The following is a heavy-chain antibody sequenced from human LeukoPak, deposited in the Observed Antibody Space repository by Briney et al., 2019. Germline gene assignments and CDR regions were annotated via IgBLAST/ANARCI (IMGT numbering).Heavy chain of an antibody. V-gene: IGHV1-2*06. CDR1: GYTFTGYY. D-gene: IGHD5-24*01. Sequence: EASVKVSCKASGYTFTGYYMHWVRQAPGQGLEWMGRINPNSGGTNYAQKFQGRVTMTRDTSISTAYMELSRLRSDDTAVYYCARGDLEDGYNLDYWGQGTLVTVSS. J-gene: IGHJ4*02. CDR3: ARGDLEDGYNLDY. CDR2: INPNSGGT.